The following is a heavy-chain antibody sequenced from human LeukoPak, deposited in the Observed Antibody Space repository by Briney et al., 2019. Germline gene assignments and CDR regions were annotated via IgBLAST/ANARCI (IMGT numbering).Heavy chain of an antibody. J-gene: IGHJ2*01. CDR3: ASLVGANDWYFDL. D-gene: IGHD1-26*01. CDR1: GFTFSTYW. V-gene: IGHV3-7*01. Sequence: GGSLRPSCAASGFTFSTYWMSWVRQAPGKGLEWVANIKQDGSDKYYVDSVKGRFTISRDNAKNSLYLQMNSLRAEDSAVYYCASLVGANDWYFDLWGRGTLVTVSS. CDR2: IKQDGSDK.